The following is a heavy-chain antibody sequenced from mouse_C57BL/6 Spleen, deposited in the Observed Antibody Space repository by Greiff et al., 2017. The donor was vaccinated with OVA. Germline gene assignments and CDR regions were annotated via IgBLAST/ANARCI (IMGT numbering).Heavy chain of an antibody. Sequence: EVNLVESEGGLVQPGSSMKLSCTASGFTFSDYYMAWVRQVPEKGLEWVANINYDGSSTYYLDSLKSRFIISRDNAKNILYLQMSSLKSEDTATYYCARDVDYYAMDYWGQGTSVTVSS. CDR3: ARDVDYYAMDY. J-gene: IGHJ4*01. V-gene: IGHV5-16*01. CDR1: GFTFSDYY. CDR2: INYDGSST.